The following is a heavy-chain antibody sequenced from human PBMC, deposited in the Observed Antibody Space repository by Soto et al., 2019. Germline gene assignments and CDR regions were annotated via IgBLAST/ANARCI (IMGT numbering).Heavy chain of an antibody. CDR1: GGTFSTST. D-gene: IGHD5-12*01. J-gene: IGHJ4*02. Sequence: QVQLVQSGAEVKKPGSSVKVSCKASGGTFSTSTFTWLRQAPGQGLEWMGRTIPILDVADYAQDFQGRVTITADKSTSTAYMVRTSLTSKDTSVYYCARESPIGSTYSGYDAIDSWGQGTLVTVSS. V-gene: IGHV1-69*08. CDR2: TIPILDVA. CDR3: ARESPIGSTYSGYDAIDS.